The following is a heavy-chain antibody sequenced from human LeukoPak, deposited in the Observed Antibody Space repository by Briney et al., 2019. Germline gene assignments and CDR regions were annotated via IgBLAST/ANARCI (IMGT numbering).Heavy chain of an antibody. CDR1: GGSFSGYY. D-gene: IGHD1-1*01. Sequence: SETLSLTCAVYGGSFSGYYWSWICHPPGKGLEWIGEINHSGSTNYNPSLKSRVTISVDTSKNQFSLKLSSVTAADTAVYYCARRKLERGEIDYWGQGTLVTVSS. J-gene: IGHJ4*02. V-gene: IGHV4-34*01. CDR3: ARRKLERGEIDY. CDR2: INHSGST.